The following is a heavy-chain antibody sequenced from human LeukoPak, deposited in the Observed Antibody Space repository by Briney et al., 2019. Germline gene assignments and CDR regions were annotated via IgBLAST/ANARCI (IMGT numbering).Heavy chain of an antibody. CDR1: GFTFSSYS. D-gene: IGHD4-17*01. CDR3: ARDLGTPTVTTWRRNY. Sequence: GGSLRLSCAASGFTFSSYSMNWVRQAPGKGLEWVSSISSSSSYIYYADSVKGRFTISRDNAKNSLYLQMNSLRAEDTAVYYCARDLGTPTVTTWRRNYWGQGTLVTVSS. CDR2: ISSSSSYI. V-gene: IGHV3-21*01. J-gene: IGHJ4*02.